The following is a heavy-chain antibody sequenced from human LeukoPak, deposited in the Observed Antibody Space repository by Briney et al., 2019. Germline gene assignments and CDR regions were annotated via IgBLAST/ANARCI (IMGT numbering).Heavy chain of an antibody. D-gene: IGHD2-2*01. CDR2: INHSGST. V-gene: IGHV4-34*01. Sequence: SETLSLTCAVYGGSFSGYYWSWIRQPPGKGLEWIGEINHSGSTNYNPSLKSRVTISVDTSKNQFSLKLSSVTAADAAVYYCARTSADQLRRAGFDPWGQGTLVTVSS. CDR3: ARTSADQLRRAGFDP. CDR1: GGSFSGYY. J-gene: IGHJ5*02.